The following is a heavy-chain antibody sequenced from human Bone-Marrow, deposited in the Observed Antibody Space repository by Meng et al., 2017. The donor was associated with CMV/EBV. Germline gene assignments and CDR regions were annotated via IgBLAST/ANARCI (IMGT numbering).Heavy chain of an antibody. CDR2: IYYSGST. Sequence: SETLSLTCTVSGGSISSGDYYWSWIRQPPGKGLEWIGYIYYSGSTYYNPSLKSRVTISVDTSKNQFSLKLSAVTAADTAVYYCARSIQAYCGGDCYSRYFDYWGQGTLVTVSS. CDR1: GGSISSGDYY. V-gene: IGHV4-30-4*08. CDR3: ARSIQAYCGGDCYSRYFDY. J-gene: IGHJ4*02. D-gene: IGHD2-21*01.